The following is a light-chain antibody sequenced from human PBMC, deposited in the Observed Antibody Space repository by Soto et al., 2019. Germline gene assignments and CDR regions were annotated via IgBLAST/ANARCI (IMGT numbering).Light chain of an antibody. J-gene: IGLJ1*01. CDR3: SSYTSSTTLYV. CDR2: DVS. CDR1: SSDVGDYNY. V-gene: IGLV2-14*03. Sequence: QSALTQPAFVSGSPGQSITISCTKTSSDVGDYNYVSWYQQHPGKAPKLMIYDVSNRPSGVSNRFSGSKSGNTASLTISGLQAEDEADYYCSSYTSSTTLYVFGSGTKLTVL.